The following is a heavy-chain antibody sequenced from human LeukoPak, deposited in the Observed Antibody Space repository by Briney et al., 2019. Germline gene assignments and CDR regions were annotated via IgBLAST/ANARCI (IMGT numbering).Heavy chain of an antibody. CDR2: INPNSGDT. Sequence: ASVKVSCKASGYTFTGYYIHWVRQAPGQGLECMGWINPNSGDTNYAQKFQGRVTMTRDTSISTAYMELSRLRSDDTAVYYCARRVRRGDNWFDPWGQGTLVTVSS. CDR3: ARRVRRGDNWFDP. CDR1: GYTFTGYY. J-gene: IGHJ5*02. V-gene: IGHV1-2*02. D-gene: IGHD3-10*01.